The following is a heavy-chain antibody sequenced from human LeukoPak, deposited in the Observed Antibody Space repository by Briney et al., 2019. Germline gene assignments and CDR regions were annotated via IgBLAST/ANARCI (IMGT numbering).Heavy chain of an antibody. CDR1: GYTLTELS. V-gene: IGHV1-24*01. CDR2: FDPEDGET. Sequence: ASVKVSCKVSGYTLTELSMHWVRQAPGKGLEWMGGFDPEDGETIYAQKFQGRVTMTEDTSTDTAYMELSSLRSEDTAVYYCATERGYYDSSGYYYHFDYWGQGTLVTVSS. J-gene: IGHJ4*02. CDR3: ATERGYYDSSGYYYHFDY. D-gene: IGHD3-22*01.